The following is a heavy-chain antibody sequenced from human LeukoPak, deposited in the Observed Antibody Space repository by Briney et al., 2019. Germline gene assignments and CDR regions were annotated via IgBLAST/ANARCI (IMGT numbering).Heavy chain of an antibody. J-gene: IGHJ4*02. V-gene: IGHV5-51*01. D-gene: IGHD2-15*01. Sequence: GESLKISCKGSGYSFTSYWIGWVGQMPGKGLEWMGIIYPGDSDTRYSPSFQGQVTISADKSISTAYLQWSSLKASDTAMYYCARHFCSGGSCYYVDYWGQGTLVTVSS. CDR1: GYSFTSYW. CDR3: ARHFCSGGSCYYVDY. CDR2: IYPGDSDT.